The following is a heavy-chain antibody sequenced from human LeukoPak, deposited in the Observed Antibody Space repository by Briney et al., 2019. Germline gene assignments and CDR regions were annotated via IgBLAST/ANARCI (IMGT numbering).Heavy chain of an antibody. J-gene: IGHJ6*03. Sequence: SETLSLTCAVYGGSFRDYSWPWLPQPPRKGLQWSGEINHSGGTNHNPSLMSRVIMSVDTSKNQISLKVSSVTAADMAVYYCARVGYSYSINDWSRTGLGAYPTKYYYYMDVWGKGTTITVSS. V-gene: IGHV4-34*01. CDR2: INHSGGT. D-gene: IGHD5-18*01. CDR1: GGSFRDYS. CDR3: ARVGYSYSINDWSRTGLGAYPTKYYYYMDV.